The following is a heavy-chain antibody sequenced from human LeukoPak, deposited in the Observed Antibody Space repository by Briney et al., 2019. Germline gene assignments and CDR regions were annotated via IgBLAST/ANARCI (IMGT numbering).Heavy chain of an antibody. D-gene: IGHD3-22*01. V-gene: IGHV4-59*01. CDR2: IYYSGST. CDR1: GGSISSYF. CDR3: ARLTYYYDTSGARPYHFDY. J-gene: IGHJ4*02. Sequence: PSETLSLTCTVSGGSISSYFWSWIRQPPGKGLEWFGYIYYSGSTNYNPSLRSRVTISVDTSKNQFSLKLSSVTAADSAVYYCARLTYYYDTSGARPYHFDYWGQGTLVTVSS.